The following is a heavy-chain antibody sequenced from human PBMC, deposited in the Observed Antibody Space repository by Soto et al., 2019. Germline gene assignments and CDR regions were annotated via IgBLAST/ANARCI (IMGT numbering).Heavy chain of an antibody. CDR1: GGSISSGDYY. CDR3: ASSRTGDQLDY. V-gene: IGHV4-30-4*01. J-gene: IGHJ4*02. Sequence: SETLSLTCTVSGGSISSGDYYWSWIRQPPGKGLEWIGYIYYSGSTYYNPSLKSRVTISVDTSKNQFSLKLSSVTAADTAVYYCASSRTGDQLDYWGQGTLVNVS. CDR2: IYYSGST. D-gene: IGHD7-27*01.